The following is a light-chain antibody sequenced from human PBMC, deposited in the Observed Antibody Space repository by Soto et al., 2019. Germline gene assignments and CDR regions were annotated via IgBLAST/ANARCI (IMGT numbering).Light chain of an antibody. CDR3: QNYDSAPIT. J-gene: IGKJ5*01. Sequence: IQMTQSPSSLSASVGNRVSITCRASQGISNYLAWYQQKPGKVPKVLIYAASTLQPGVPSRFSGSGSGTDFTLTISGLQPDDIGTYYCQNYDSAPITFGQGTRLE. CDR1: QGISNY. CDR2: AAS. V-gene: IGKV1-27*01.